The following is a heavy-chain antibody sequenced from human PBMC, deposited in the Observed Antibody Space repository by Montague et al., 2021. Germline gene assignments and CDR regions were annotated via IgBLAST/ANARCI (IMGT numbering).Heavy chain of an antibody. J-gene: IGHJ6*03. CDR1: RSPINSDYY. CDR2: VSHGGRT. V-gene: IGHV4-38-2*02. CDR3: AGERDRYYYMDI. Sequence: SETLSLTCTVSRSPINSDYYWGWIRQPPGKGLEWMGSVSHGGRTYYNPPLKSRVTISVDTSNNHFSLKLSSVTAADTAMYYCAGERDRYYYMDIWGKGTTITVSS.